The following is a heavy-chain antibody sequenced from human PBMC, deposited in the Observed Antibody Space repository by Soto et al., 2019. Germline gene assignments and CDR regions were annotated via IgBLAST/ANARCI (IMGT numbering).Heavy chain of an antibody. CDR3: ASSTTTVVTPGYYYYYGMDV. D-gene: IGHD4-17*01. CDR1: GSSISSGGYY. Sequence: SETLSLTCTVSGSSISSGGYYWSWIRQHPGKGQEWIGYIYYSGSTYYNPSLKSRVTISVDTSKNQFSLKLSSVTAADTAVYYCASSTTTVVTPGYYYYYGMDVWGQGTTVTVS. CDR2: IYYSGST. J-gene: IGHJ6*02. V-gene: IGHV4-31*03.